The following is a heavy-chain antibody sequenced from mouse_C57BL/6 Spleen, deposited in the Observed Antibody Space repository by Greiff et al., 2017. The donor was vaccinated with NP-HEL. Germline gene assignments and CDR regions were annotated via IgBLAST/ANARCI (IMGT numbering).Heavy chain of an antibody. V-gene: IGHV1-26*01. CDR1: GYTFTDYY. Sequence: VQLQQSGPELVKPGASVKISCKASGYTFTDYYMNWVKQSHGKSLEWIGDINPNNGGTSYNQKFKGKATLTVDKSSSTAYMELRSLTSEDSAVYYCARDHGDFDYWGQGTTLTVSS. J-gene: IGHJ2*01. CDR2: INPNNGGT. CDR3: ARDHGDFDY.